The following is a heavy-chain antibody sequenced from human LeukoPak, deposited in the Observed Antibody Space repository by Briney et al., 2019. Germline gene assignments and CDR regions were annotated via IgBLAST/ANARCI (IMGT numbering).Heavy chain of an antibody. CDR3: ARDRAAAGPPDY. D-gene: IGHD6-13*01. CDR1: GGSISSNNW. V-gene: IGHV4-4*02. CDR2: IYHSGST. J-gene: IGHJ4*02. Sequence: SGTLSLTCGVSGGSISSNNWWSWVRQPPGKGLEWIGEIYHSGSTNYNPSLKSRVTISVDKSKNQFSLKLSSVTAADTAVYYCARDRAAAGPPDYWGQGTLVTVSS.